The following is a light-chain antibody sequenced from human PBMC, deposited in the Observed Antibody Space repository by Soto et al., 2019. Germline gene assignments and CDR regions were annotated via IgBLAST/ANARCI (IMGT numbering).Light chain of an antibody. CDR2: YDS. CDR3: QVWDSSSDHVV. V-gene: IGLV3-21*04. CDR1: NIGSKS. J-gene: IGLJ2*01. Sequence: SYELTQPPSVSVAPGKTARITCGGNNIGSKSVHWYQQKPGQAPVLVIYYDSDRPSGIPERFSSSNSGNTATLTISRVEAGDEAYYYCQVWDSSSDHVVFGGGTKVTVL.